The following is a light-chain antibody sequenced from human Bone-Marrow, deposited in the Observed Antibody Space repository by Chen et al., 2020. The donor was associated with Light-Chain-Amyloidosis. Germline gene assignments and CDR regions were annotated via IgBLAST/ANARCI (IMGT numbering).Light chain of an antibody. CDR1: QGISSY. CDR3: QNYNNYSPWT. CDR2: AAS. J-gene: IGKJ1*01. V-gene: IGKV1-8*01. Sequence: AIRMTQSPSSLSASTGDRVTITCRASQGISSYLAWYQQKPGKAPKLLIYAASTLQSGVPSRFSGSGSGTDFTLTISSLQPDDVATYYCQNYNNYSPWTFGQGTKVEIK.